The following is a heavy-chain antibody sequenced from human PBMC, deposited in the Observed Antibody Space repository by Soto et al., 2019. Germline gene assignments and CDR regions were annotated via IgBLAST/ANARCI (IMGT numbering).Heavy chain of an antibody. CDR1: GYSFAGYW. Sequence: GESLKISCKGSGYSFAGYWITWVRQKPGKGLEWMGRIDPSDSQTYYSPSFRGHVTSSVTKSITTVFLQWSSLRASDTAMYYCARQIYDSDTGPNFQYYFDSWGQGTPVTVSS. CDR3: ARQIYDSDTGPNFQYYFDS. CDR2: IDPSDSQT. V-gene: IGHV5-10-1*01. J-gene: IGHJ4*02. D-gene: IGHD3-22*01.